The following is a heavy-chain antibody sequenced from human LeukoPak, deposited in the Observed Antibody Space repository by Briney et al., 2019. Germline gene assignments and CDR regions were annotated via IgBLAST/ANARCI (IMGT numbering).Heavy chain of an antibody. V-gene: IGHV3-30-3*01. D-gene: IGHD6-13*01. CDR2: ILSDANNK. CDR1: GYTFSTST. Sequence: PGRALRLSCAASGYTFSTSTMHGVPQGTGQGLDCVAVILSDANNKYHADSVRGRFTISRDDSKNTVFLQMDSLRTEDTAVYYCASGKLGGSGISSWGQGTLVTVSS. CDR3: ASGKLGGSGISS. J-gene: IGHJ5*02.